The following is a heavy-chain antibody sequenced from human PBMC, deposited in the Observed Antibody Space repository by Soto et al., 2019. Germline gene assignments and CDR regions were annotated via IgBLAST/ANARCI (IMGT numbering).Heavy chain of an antibody. D-gene: IGHD6-19*01. CDR2: ISSGGDTT. CDR1: GFTFSMYA. J-gene: IGHJ4*01. V-gene: IGHV3-23*01. CDR3: AKPTAVDFDY. Sequence: PGGSLRLSYATSGFTFSMYAITWVRQAPGKGKEWVSAISSGGDTTYYAESVRGRFTISRDNSKNTLYMQMNSLRAEDTAVYYCAKPTAVDFDYWGRGTLGTVSS.